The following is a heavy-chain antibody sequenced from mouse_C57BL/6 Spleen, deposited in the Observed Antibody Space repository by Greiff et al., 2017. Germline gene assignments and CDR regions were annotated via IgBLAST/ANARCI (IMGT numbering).Heavy chain of an antibody. CDR1: GYTFTSYW. V-gene: IGHV1-64*01. D-gene: IGHD2-5*01. CDR2: IHPNSGST. CDR3: SHSSNYAMDY. J-gene: IGHJ4*01. Sequence: VQLKQPGAELVKPGASVKLSCKASGYTFTSYWMHWVKQRPGQGLEWIGMIHPNSGSTNYNEKFKSKATLTVDTSSSTAYLQLRSLTSEDSAVYYCSHSSNYAMDYWGQGTSVTVSS.